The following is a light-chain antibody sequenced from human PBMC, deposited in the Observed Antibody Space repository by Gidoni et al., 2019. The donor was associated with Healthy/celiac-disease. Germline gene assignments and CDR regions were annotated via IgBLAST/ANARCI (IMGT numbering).Light chain of an antibody. J-gene: IGKJ2*01. CDR1: QSISSY. V-gene: IGKV1-39*01. CDR3: QQSYSTPRT. CDR2: AAS. Sequence: IQMTQSPSSLSASVGDRVTITCRASQSISSYLNWYQQKPGKDPKLLIYAASSLQSGVPSRFSGSGSGTDFTLTISSLQPEDFATYYCQQSYSTPRTFXQXTKLEIK.